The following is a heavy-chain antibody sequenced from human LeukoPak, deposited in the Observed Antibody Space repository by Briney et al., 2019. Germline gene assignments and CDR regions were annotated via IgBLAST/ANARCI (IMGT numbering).Heavy chain of an antibody. Sequence: KTGGSLRLSCAASGFTFSSYSMNWVRQAPGKGLEWVSSISSSSSYIYYADSVKGRFTISRDNAKNSLYLQMNSLRAEDTAVYYCARDRHDSSGYRLYYYYMDVWGKGTMVTVSS. V-gene: IGHV3-21*01. CDR3: ARDRHDSSGYRLYYYYMDV. D-gene: IGHD3-22*01. CDR1: GFTFSSYS. J-gene: IGHJ6*03. CDR2: ISSSSSYI.